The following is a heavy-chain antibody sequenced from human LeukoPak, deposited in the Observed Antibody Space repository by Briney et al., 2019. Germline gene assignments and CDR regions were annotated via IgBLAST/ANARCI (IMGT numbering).Heavy chain of an antibody. CDR2: ISYDGNTI. Sequence: GGSLRLSCAASGFTFSSYGMQWVRQAPGKGLQWVAVISYDGNTIHYADSVKGRFIISRDTSKNTLYLQMDSLRAEDTAVYYCARSGGLQKFDYWGQGTLVTVSS. J-gene: IGHJ4*02. D-gene: IGHD4-11*01. CDR1: GFTFSSYG. CDR3: ARSGGLQKFDY. V-gene: IGHV3-30*03.